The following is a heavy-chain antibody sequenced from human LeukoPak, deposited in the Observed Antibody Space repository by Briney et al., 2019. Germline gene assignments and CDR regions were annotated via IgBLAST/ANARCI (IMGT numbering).Heavy chain of an antibody. CDR3: ARHLGYDSSGYYPYYYYYGMDV. D-gene: IGHD3-22*01. J-gene: IGHJ6*02. Sequence: TSETLSLTCAVYGGSFSGYYWSWIRQPPGKGLEWIGEINHSGSTNYNPSLKSRVTISVDTSKNQFSLKLSSVTAADTAVYYCARHLGYDSSGYYPYYYYYGMDVWGQGTTVTVSS. CDR1: GGSFSGYY. CDR2: INHSGST. V-gene: IGHV4-34*01.